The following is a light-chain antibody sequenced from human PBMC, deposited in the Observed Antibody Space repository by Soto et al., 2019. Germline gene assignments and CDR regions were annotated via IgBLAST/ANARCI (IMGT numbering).Light chain of an antibody. CDR3: QQYYTTPPF. J-gene: IGKJ3*01. CDR1: QTIANNY. V-gene: IGKV3-20*01. CDR2: GAS. Sequence: EIVLTQSPGILSVSPGDRATLSCRASQTIANNYLAWYHQRPGLPPRLLIYGASSRATGVPDRISGSGSGSDFTLIISSLQAEDVAVYYCQQYYTTPPFFGPGTKVEIK.